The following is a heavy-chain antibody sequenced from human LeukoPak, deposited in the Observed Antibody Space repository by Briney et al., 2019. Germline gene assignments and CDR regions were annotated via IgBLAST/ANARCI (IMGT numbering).Heavy chain of an antibody. V-gene: IGHV3-21*01. Sequence: PGGSLRLSCAASGFTVSSNYMSWVRQAPGKGLEWVSSISSSSSYIYYADSVKGRFTISRDNAKNSLYLQMNSLRAEDTAVYYCARIIAAGSSDYWGQGTLVTVSS. CDR2: ISSSSSYI. J-gene: IGHJ4*02. D-gene: IGHD6-13*01. CDR3: ARIIAAGSSDY. CDR1: GFTVSSNY.